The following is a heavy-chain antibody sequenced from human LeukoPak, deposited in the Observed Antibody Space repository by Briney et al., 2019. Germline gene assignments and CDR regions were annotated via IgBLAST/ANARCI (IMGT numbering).Heavy chain of an antibody. CDR3: AKIAVVTPARSVDY. J-gene: IGHJ4*02. D-gene: IGHD4-23*01. CDR1: RFTFSSYA. V-gene: IGHV3-23*01. CDR2: ISGSGGST. Sequence: PGGSLRLSCAASRFTFSSYAMSWVRQAPGKGLEWVSAISGSGGSTYYADSVKGRFTISRDNSKNTLYLQMNSLRAEDTAVYYCAKIAVVTPARSVDYWGQGTLVTVSS.